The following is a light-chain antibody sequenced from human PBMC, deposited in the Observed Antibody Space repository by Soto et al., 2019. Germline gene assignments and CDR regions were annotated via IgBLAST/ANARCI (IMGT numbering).Light chain of an antibody. J-gene: IGLJ2*01. CDR1: RSDIGSYNY. CDR3: SSYTSSSTLV. CDR2: DVS. Sequence: QSVLTQPASVSGSPGQSITFSCTGTRSDIGSYNYVSWYQQHPGKAPKLMIYDVSNRPSGVSNRFSGSKSGNTASLTISGLQAEDEADYFCSSYTSSSTLVFGGGTKLTVL. V-gene: IGLV2-14*01.